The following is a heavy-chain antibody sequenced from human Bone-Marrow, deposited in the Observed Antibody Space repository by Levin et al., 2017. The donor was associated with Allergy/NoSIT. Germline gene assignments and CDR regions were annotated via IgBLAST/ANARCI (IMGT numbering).Heavy chain of an antibody. V-gene: IGHV2-5*02. CDR2: IYWDDDK. Sequence: TLSLTCTFSGFSLSSRDMGVGWIRQPPGKALEWLALIYWDDDKRYSPSLKSRLSITTDTSKSQVVLTMTNMDPVDTGTYYCAHLSRGDAFDVWGPGTLVTVSS. CDR3: AHLSRGDAFDV. CDR1: GFSLSSRDMG. J-gene: IGHJ3*01.